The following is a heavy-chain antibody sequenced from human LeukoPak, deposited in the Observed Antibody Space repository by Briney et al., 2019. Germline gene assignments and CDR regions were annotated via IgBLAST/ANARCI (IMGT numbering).Heavy chain of an antibody. CDR2: IIPIFGTA. J-gene: IGHJ5*02. D-gene: IGHD4-11*01. Sequence: ASVKVSCKASGGTFSSYAISWVRQAPGQGLEWMGGIIPIFGTANYAQKFQGRVTITADESTSTAYMELSSLRSEDTAVYYCAKGVTIKNWFDPWGQGTLVTVSS. CDR3: AKGVTIKNWFDP. CDR1: GGTFSSYA. V-gene: IGHV1-69*13.